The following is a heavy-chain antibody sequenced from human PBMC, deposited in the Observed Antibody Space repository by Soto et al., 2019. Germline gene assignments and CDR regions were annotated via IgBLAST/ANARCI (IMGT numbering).Heavy chain of an antibody. D-gene: IGHD3-16*01. CDR3: ARDHWAADY. CDR2: IYSGGST. CDR1: GFTVSTKY. J-gene: IGHJ4*02. V-gene: IGHV3-66*01. Sequence: EVQLVESGGGLVQPGGSLRLSCAASGFTVSTKYMSWVRQVPGKGLEWVSVIYSGGSTFYAASVRGRFTISRDNSKNTVNLQMNSLRADDTAVYYCARDHWAADYWGQGTLVTVSS.